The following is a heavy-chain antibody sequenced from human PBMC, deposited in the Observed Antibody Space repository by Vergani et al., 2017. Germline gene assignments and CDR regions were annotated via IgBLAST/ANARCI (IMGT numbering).Heavy chain of an antibody. CDR1: GFTFSSYA. D-gene: IGHD2-2*01. J-gene: IGHJ6*03. CDR2: ISYDGSNK. Sequence: VQLVESGGGLVQPGGSLRLSCAASGFTFSSYAMHWVRQAPGKGLEWVAVISYDGSNKYYADSVKGRFTISRDNSKNTLYLQMNSLRAEDTAVYYCARDGGHCSSTSCQYGYYYYMDVWGKGTTVTVSS. CDR3: ARDGGHCSSTSCQYGYYYYMDV. V-gene: IGHV3-30-3*01.